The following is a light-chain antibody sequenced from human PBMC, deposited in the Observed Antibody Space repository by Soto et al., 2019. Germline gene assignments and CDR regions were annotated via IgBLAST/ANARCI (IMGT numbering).Light chain of an antibody. V-gene: IGKV3-20*01. CDR1: QSVSSSY. Sequence: EIVLTQSPGTLSFSPGERATLSCRASQSVSSSYLAWYQQEPGQAPRLLIYGASNRATGIPDRFSGSGSGTDFTLTISRLEPEDFAVYFCQQYGNSPLTFGGGTKV. CDR3: QQYGNSPLT. CDR2: GAS. J-gene: IGKJ4*01.